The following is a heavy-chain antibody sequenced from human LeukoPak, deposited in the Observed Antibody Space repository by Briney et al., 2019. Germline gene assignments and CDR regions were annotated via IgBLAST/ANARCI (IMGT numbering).Heavy chain of an antibody. D-gene: IGHD2-15*01. CDR1: GFTFSSHG. CDR2: IWYDGSNK. V-gene: IGHV3-33*01. CDR3: ARDRIVVVAARREGLDY. Sequence: QAGGSLRLSCAASGFTFSSHGMHWIRQAPGKGLEWVAVIWYDGSNKYYADSVKGRFTISRDNSKNTLYLQMNSLRAEDTAVYYCARDRIVVVAARREGLDYWGQGTLVTVFS. J-gene: IGHJ4*02.